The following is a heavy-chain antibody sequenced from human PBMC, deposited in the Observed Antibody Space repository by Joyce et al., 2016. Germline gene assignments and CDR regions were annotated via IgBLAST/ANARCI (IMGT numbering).Heavy chain of an antibody. CDR3: AKDPERGIDY. J-gene: IGHJ4*02. CDR1: GFNLTSYA. CDR2: ISGSGGHT. D-gene: IGHD1-14*01. Sequence: EVHLLESGGGLVQPGGYLRLSCAASGFNLTSYAVSWVRQAPGKVLEWVSGISGSGGHTYYADSVKGRFTISRDNSKSTLYLQMNSLRAEDTAVYYCAKDPERGIDYWGQGTLVTVSS. V-gene: IGHV3-23*01.